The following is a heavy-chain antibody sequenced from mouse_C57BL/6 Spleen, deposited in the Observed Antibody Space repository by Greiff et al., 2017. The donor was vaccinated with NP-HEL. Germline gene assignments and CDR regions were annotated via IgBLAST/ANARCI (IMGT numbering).Heavy chain of an antibody. CDR2: IYPGSGNT. CDR3: ARRGYDYDVDYYAMDY. CDR1: GYSFPSYY. D-gene: IGHD2-4*01. V-gene: IGHV1-66*01. Sequence: VMLVESGPELVKPGASVKISCKASGYSFPSYYIHWVKQRPGQGLEWIGWIYPGSGNTKYNEKFKGKATLTADTSSSTAYMQLSSLTSEDSAVYYCARRGYDYDVDYYAMDYWGQGTSVTVSS. J-gene: IGHJ4*01.